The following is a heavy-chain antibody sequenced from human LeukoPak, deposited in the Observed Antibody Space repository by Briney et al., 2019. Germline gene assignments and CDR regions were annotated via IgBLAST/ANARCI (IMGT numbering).Heavy chain of an antibody. CDR1: GGSISSSSYY. Sequence: SETLSLTCTVSGGSISSSSYYWGWIRQPPGKGLEWIGSIYYSGSTYYNPSLKGRVTISVDTSKNQFSLKLSSVTAADTAVYYCARLRTTNFDYWGQGTLVTVSS. V-gene: IGHV4-39*01. D-gene: IGHD4-17*01. CDR2: IYYSGST. CDR3: ARLRTTNFDY. J-gene: IGHJ4*02.